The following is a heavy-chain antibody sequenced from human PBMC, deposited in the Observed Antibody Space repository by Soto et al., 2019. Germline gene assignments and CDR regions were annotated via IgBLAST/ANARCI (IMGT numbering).Heavy chain of an antibody. D-gene: IGHD3-22*01. V-gene: IGHV3-30*03. J-gene: IGHJ1*01. CDR3: ATEEFPSGYAGTFRL. Sequence: QVQLVESGGGVVQPGRSLRLSCAASGFTFSNYVMHWVRQAPGKGLEWVALISHDERDKQYIDSVKDRFTISRDNSKNTLELQMDSLTVEDTAMYYCATEEFPSGYAGTFRLWGQGTLVTVSS. CDR2: ISHDERDK. CDR1: GFTFSNYV.